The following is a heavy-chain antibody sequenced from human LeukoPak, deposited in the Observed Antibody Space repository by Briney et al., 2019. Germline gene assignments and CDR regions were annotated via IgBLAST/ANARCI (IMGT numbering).Heavy chain of an antibody. V-gene: IGHV1-18*01. D-gene: IGHD2-2*01. CDR2: ISAYNGNT. J-gene: IGHJ6*02. CDR1: GYTFTSYG. Sequence: ASVKVSCKASGYTFTSYGISWVRQAPGQGREGMGWISAYNGNTNYAQKLQGRVTMTTDTSTRKAYMELRSLRSDDTAVYYCAAVGGFRSYQLPYGMDVWGQGTTVTVSS. CDR3: AAVGGFRSYQLPYGMDV.